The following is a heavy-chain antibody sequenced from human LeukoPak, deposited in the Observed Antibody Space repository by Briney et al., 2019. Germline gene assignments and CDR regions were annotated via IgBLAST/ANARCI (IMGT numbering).Heavy chain of an antibody. CDR2: LYSGGNT. J-gene: IGHJ4*02. CDR1: EFTVSSNY. CDR3: ARGWGAFDY. Sequence: PGGSLRLSCSASEFTVSSNYMSWVRQAPGKGLEWVSVLYSGGNTYYADSVRGRFTISRDNSRNTLYLQMTRLRAEDTAIYYCARGWGAFDYWGQGTLVTVSS. D-gene: IGHD1-26*01. V-gene: IGHV3-53*01.